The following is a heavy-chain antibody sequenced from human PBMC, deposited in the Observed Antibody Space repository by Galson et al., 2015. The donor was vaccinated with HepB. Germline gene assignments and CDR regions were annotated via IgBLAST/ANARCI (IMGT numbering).Heavy chain of an antibody. CDR1: GFTFDDYT. CDR2: ISWDGGST. CDR3: AKDISPTGILLWFGEPGAFDI. Sequence: SLRLSCAASGFTFDDYTMHWVRQAPGKGLEWVSLISWDGGSTYYADSEKGRFTISRDNSKNSLYLQMNSLRTEDTALYYCAKDISPTGILLWFGEPGAFDIWGQGTMVTVSS. D-gene: IGHD3-10*01. V-gene: IGHV3-43*01. J-gene: IGHJ3*02.